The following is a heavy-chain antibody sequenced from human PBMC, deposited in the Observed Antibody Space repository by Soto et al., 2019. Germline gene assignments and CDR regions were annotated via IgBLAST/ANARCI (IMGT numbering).Heavy chain of an antibody. CDR1: GYTFTSYD. J-gene: IGHJ4*02. Sequence: ASVKVSCKASGYTFTSYDINWVRQATGQGLEWMGWMNPNSGNTGYAQKFQGRVTMTRNTSISTAYMELSSLRSEDTAVYYCARLNTELHPPYYFAYWGQGTLVTVSS. CDR3: ARLNTELHPPYYFAY. V-gene: IGHV1-8*01. CDR2: MNPNSGNT. D-gene: IGHD4-17*01.